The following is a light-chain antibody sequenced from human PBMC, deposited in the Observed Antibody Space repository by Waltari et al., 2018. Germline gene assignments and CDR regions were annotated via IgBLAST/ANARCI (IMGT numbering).Light chain of an antibody. CDR1: QSVSTY. J-gene: IGKJ2*01. CDR3: QQRSNWPPNT. CDR2: DAS. V-gene: IGKV3-11*01. Sequence: EIMLTQSPATLSLSPGERATLSCRASQSVSTYLAWYQQKPGQAPRLLIYDASNRATGIPARFSGSGSGTDFTLTISSLEPEDFALYYCQQRSNWPPNTFGQGTKLEIK.